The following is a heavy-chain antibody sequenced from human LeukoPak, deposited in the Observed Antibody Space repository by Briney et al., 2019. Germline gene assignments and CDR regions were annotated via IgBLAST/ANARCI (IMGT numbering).Heavy chain of an antibody. D-gene: IGHD3-3*01. CDR3: ARVYDFWSGYSFGAFNI. CDR1: GGSITSGDYY. V-gene: IGHV4-30-4*01. CDR2: IYYSGRT. J-gene: IGHJ3*02. Sequence: PSETLSLTCIVSGGSITSGDYYWSWLRQPPGKGLEWIVYIYYSGRTYYNPSLKSRVSISVDTSKNQFSLKLSSVTAADTAVYYCARVYDFWSGYSFGAFNIWGQGTMVTVSS.